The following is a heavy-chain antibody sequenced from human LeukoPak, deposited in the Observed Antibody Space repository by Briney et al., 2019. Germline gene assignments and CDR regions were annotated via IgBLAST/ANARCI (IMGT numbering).Heavy chain of an antibody. V-gene: IGHV1-69*05. CDR2: IVPIFDTP. D-gene: IGHD6-19*01. CDR1: GGTFRDFA. CDR3: ARDGTYSSDPQDQSAFDI. J-gene: IGHJ3*02. Sequence: SVKVSCKASGGTFRDFAVSWVRQAPGQGLEWMGGIVPIFDTPNYAQRFEDRVTITTDEATNTAYMELTGLRSEDTAVYYCARDGTYSSDPQDQSAFDIWGQGTMVTVSS.